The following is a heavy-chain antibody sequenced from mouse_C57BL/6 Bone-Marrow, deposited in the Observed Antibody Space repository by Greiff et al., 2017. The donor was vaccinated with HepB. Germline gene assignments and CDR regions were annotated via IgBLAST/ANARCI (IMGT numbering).Heavy chain of an antibody. J-gene: IGHJ3*01. V-gene: IGHV5-4*01. Sequence: EVKLVESGGGLVKPGGSLKLSCAASGFTFSSYAMSWVRQTPEKRLEWVATISDGGSYTYYPDNVKGRFTISRDNAKNNLYLQMSHLKSEDTAMYYCARDYDYDVAYWGQGTLVTVSA. CDR3: ARDYDYDVAY. D-gene: IGHD2-4*01. CDR2: ISDGGSYT. CDR1: GFTFSSYA.